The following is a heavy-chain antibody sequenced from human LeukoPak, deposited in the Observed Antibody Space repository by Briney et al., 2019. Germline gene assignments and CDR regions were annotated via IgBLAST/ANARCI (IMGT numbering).Heavy chain of an antibody. V-gene: IGHV1-2*02. J-gene: IGHJ5*02. CDR3: ARDAAFGELLDSNWFDP. Sequence: GASVKVSCKASGYTFTGYYMHWVRQAPGQGLEWMGWINPNSGGTNYAQKLQGRVTMTTDTSTSTAYMELRSLRSDDTAVYYCARDAAFGELLDSNWFDPWGQGTLVTVSS. CDR1: GYTFTGYY. D-gene: IGHD3-10*01. CDR2: INPNSGGT.